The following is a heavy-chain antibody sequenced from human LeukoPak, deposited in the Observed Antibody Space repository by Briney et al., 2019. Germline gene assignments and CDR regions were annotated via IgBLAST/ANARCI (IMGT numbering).Heavy chain of an antibody. V-gene: IGHV3-74*01. J-gene: IGHJ4*02. Sequence: GGSLRLSCAASGNYWMRWVRQAPGKGLVWVSHINGDGSWTTYADSVKGRFTISKDNAKNTVYLQMNNLRAEDTAVYYCVSFYETYWGRGTLVTVSS. D-gene: IGHD2-2*01. CDR2: INGDGSWT. CDR1: GNYW. CDR3: VSFYETY.